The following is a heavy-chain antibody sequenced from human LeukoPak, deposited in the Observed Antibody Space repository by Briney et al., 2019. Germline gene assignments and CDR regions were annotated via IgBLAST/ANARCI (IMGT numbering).Heavy chain of an antibody. CDR2: ISGRGGST. Sequence: PGESLRLSCAASGFTFTSYAMSWVRQTPGKGLEWVSGISGRGGSTYYADSVKGRFAISRDNSNNTLYLQLNSLRAEDTAVYYCAKDKHITRPDYGMDVWGQGTTVTVSS. J-gene: IGHJ6*02. D-gene: IGHD3-3*01. CDR3: AKDKHITRPDYGMDV. V-gene: IGHV3-23*01. CDR1: GFTFTSYA.